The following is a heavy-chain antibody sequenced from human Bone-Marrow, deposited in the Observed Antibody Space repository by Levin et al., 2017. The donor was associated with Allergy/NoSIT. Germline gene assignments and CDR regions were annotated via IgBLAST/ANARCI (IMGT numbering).Heavy chain of an antibody. CDR2: INWSGGSI. CDR3: ARGRLGEVFDF. Sequence: PGESLKISCTASGFNFDDYAMTWVRQGPGKGLEWVSGINWSGGSIGYRDSVKGRFTISRDNAKNSVYLQMNSLRVDDTAFYYCARGRLGEVFDFWGQGTLVTVSS. CDR1: GFNFDDYA. D-gene: IGHD3-16*01. J-gene: IGHJ4*02. V-gene: IGHV3-20*04.